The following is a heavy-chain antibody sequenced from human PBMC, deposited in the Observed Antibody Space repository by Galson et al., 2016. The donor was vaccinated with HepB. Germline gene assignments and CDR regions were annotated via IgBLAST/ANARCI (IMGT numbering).Heavy chain of an antibody. J-gene: IGHJ4*02. V-gene: IGHV3-30*03. D-gene: IGHD3-16*01. CDR1: DFTFSGYG. CDR3: ARDNYGYGNYLDS. Sequence: SLRLSCATFDFTFSGYGMHWVRQAPGKGLEWVAVISSEGSRTDYADSVKGRFTISRDISKNTVFLQMNNLRVIDTAVYYCARDNYGYGNYLDSWGQGTLVTVSS. CDR2: ISSEGSRT.